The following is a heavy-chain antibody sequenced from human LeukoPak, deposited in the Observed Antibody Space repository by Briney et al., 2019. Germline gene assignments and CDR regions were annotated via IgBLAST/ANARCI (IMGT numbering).Heavy chain of an antibody. Sequence: PGGSLRLSCAASGFTFSSYAMSWVRQAPGKGLEWVSAISGSGGSTYYADSVKGRFTISRDNSKNTLYLQMNSLRAEDTAVYYCAKGTRVITMVRGVIPQNWFDPWGQGTLVTVSS. CDR3: AKGTRVITMVRGVIPQNWFDP. V-gene: IGHV3-23*01. CDR2: ISGSGGST. J-gene: IGHJ5*02. CDR1: GFTFSSYA. D-gene: IGHD3-10*01.